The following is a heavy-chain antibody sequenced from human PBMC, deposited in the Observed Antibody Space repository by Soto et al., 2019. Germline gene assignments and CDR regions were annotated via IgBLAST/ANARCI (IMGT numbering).Heavy chain of an antibody. CDR1: GYTFTSYA. V-gene: IGHV1-3*01. D-gene: IGHD3-22*01. J-gene: IGHJ6*02. Sequence: GASVKVSCKASGYTFTSYAMHWVRQAPGQRLEWMGWINAGNGNTKYSQKFQGRVTITRDTSASTAYMELSSLRSEDTAVYYCARASGGKSSGPPSYYYYGMDVWGQGTTGTVSS. CDR3: ARASGGKSSGPPSYYYYGMDV. CDR2: INAGNGNT.